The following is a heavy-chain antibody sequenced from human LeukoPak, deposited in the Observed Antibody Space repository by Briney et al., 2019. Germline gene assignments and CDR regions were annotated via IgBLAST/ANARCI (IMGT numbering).Heavy chain of an antibody. CDR3: ARDQRSSKPFYYYYYYMDV. CDR2: ISSNGGST. D-gene: IGHD1-26*01. J-gene: IGHJ6*03. Sequence: PGGSLRLSCAASGFTFSSYAMHWVRQAPGKGLEYVSAISSNGGSTYYANSVKGRCTISRDNSKNTLYLQMCSLRAEDMAVYYCARDQRSSKPFYYYYYYMDVWGKGTTVTVSS. CDR1: GFTFSSYA. V-gene: IGHV3-64*01.